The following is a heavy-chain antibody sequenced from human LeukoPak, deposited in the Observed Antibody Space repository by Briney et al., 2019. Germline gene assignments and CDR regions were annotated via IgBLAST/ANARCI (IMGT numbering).Heavy chain of an antibody. J-gene: IGHJ6*02. D-gene: IGHD6-19*01. CDR2: IDSGGST. CDR3: ARVFGKQWLAYYYGMDV. V-gene: IGHV3-53*01. Sequence: GGSLRLSCAASGFTVSSNYMSWVRQAPGKGLEWVSVIDSGGSTYYADSVKGRFTISRDNSKNTLYLQMNSLRAEDTAVYYCARVFGKQWLAYYYGMDVWGQGTTVTVSS. CDR1: GFTVSSNY.